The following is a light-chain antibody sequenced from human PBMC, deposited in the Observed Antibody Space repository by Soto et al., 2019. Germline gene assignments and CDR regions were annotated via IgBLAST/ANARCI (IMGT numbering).Light chain of an antibody. CDR3: SSYTRGSTSYV. CDR1: SSDVGGYNY. Sequence: QSVLTQPASVSGSPGQSITISCTGTSSDVGGYNYVSWYQQHPGKAPKLMIYEVSNRPSRVSNRFSGSKSGNTASLTISGLQAEDEADYYCSSYTRGSTSYVCGTGTKVTVL. V-gene: IGLV2-14*01. CDR2: EVS. J-gene: IGLJ1*01.